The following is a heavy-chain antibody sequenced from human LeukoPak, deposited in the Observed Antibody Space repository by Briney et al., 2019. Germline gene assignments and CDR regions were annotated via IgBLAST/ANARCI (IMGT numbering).Heavy chain of an antibody. V-gene: IGHV3-23*01. J-gene: IGHJ4*02. CDR3: VMGFYFDY. CDR1: GFTFSSYA. Sequence: GGSLRLSCAASGFTFSSYAMNWVRQAPGKGLEWVSGINDNGRSTYYADSVKGRFTIARDNSRNTLFPQMNSLRAEDTAVYYGVMGFYFDYWGPGNLVTVSS. D-gene: IGHD3-16*01. CDR2: INDNGRST.